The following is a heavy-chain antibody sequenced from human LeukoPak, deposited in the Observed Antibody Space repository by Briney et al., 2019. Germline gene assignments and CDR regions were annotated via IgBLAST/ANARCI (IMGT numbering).Heavy chain of an antibody. CDR1: GFTFSSSW. CDR3: ARDLRSLDR. CDR2: IKQDGSEK. Sequence: GGSLRLSCAASGFTFSSSWMTWVGQAPGKGLEWVANIKQDGSEKYYVDSVKGRFTISRDNAKNSLYLQMNSLRAEDTAVYYCARDLRSLDRWGQGTLVTVSS. J-gene: IGHJ5*02. V-gene: IGHV3-7*03.